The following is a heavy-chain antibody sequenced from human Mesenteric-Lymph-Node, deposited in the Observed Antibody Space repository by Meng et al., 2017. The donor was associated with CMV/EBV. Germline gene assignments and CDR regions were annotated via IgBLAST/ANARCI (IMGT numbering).Heavy chain of an antibody. CDR2: ISGSTTYI. D-gene: IGHD3-22*01. J-gene: IGHJ3*02. CDR3: ARMTYYDNTGYALNAFDI. CDR1: GFTFNIYA. V-gene: IGHV3-21*01. Sequence: GGSLRLSCAASGFTFNIYAMNWVRQAPGKGLEWVASISGSTTYIYYAESLKGRFTISRDNAENTLDLQINNLRADDTAVYYCARMTYYDNTGYALNAFDIWGQGTMVTVSS.